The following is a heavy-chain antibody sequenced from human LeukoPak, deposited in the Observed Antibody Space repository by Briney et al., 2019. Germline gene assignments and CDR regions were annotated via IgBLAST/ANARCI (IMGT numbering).Heavy chain of an antibody. J-gene: IGHJ4*02. V-gene: IGHV4-59*01. CDR1: GDSMNNYY. CDR3: ARQTGWVKSSYYFDS. CDR2: IFYSGNT. Sequence: TPSETLSLTCTVSGDSMNNYYWSWIRQPPGKGLEWIGNIFYSGNTNYNPSLKSRVTISVDTSKNQFSLKLSSVTAADTAVYYCARQTGWVKSSYYFDSWGQGTLITVSS. D-gene: IGHD5-24*01.